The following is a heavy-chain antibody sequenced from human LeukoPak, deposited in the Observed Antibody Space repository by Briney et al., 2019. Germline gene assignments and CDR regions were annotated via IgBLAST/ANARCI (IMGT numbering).Heavy chain of an antibody. Sequence: GGSLRLSCAASGFTFSSYAMHWVRQAPGKGLEWVAVISYDGSNKYYADSVKGRFTISRDNAKNSLYLQMNSLRAEDTAVYYCARALWSGPVYYGMDVWGRGTTVTVSS. D-gene: IGHD3-10*01. V-gene: IGHV3-30-3*01. CDR3: ARALWSGPVYYGMDV. CDR2: ISYDGSNK. J-gene: IGHJ6*02. CDR1: GFTFSSYA.